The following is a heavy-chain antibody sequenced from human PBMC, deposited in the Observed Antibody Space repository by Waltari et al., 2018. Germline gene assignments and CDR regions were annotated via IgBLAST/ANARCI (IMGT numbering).Heavy chain of an antibody. J-gene: IGHJ1*01. CDR2: IYTSVRT. V-gene: IGHV3-53*02. CDR1: GFTVSRNY. Sequence: EVQLVETGGGLIQPGGSLRLSCAASGFTVSRNYMNWVRQAPGKGLEWGSVIYTSVRTYYADSVKGRFTISRDISKNTLYLQMNSLRGEDTAVYYCARDGGLHYDSSGSSEYLQDWGQGTLVTVSS. CDR3: ARDGGLHYDSSGSSEYLQD. D-gene: IGHD3-22*01.